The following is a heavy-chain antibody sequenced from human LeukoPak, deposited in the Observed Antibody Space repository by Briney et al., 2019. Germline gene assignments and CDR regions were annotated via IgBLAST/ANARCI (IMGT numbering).Heavy chain of an antibody. CDR3: ASGVVFYDSSGPHFEY. CDR1: GFSFSDYA. CDR2: ISSSISTI. J-gene: IGHJ4*01. D-gene: IGHD3-22*01. V-gene: IGHV3-48*02. Sequence: GGSLRLSCAASGFSFSDYAMDWVRQAPGKGLEWVSYISSSISTIYYADSVKGRFTISRDNAKNSLYLQMNSLRDEDTAVYYCASGVVFYDSSGPHFEYWGQGTLVTVSS.